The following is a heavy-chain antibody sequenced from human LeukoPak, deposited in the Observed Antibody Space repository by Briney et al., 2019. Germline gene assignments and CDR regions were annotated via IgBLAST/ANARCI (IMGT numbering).Heavy chain of an antibody. CDR1: GYSISSTYY. CDR3: ARDLFRLDSSGYYFDY. D-gene: IGHD3-22*01. Sequence: PSETLSLTCTVSGYSISSTYYWGWIRQPPGKGLEWVGSVFHSGNTYYNPSLKSRLTISADTSKNQFSLTLTSVTAADTAVYYCARDLFRLDSSGYYFDYWGQGTLVTVSS. V-gene: IGHV4-38-2*02. CDR2: VFHSGNT. J-gene: IGHJ4*02.